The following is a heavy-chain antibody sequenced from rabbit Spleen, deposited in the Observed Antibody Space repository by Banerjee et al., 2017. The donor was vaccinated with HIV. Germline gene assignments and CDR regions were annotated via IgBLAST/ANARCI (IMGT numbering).Heavy chain of an antibody. CDR3: ARDTSSSFSSYGMDL. V-gene: IGHV1S45*01. D-gene: IGHD1-1*01. J-gene: IGHJ6*01. Sequence: QQQVVESGGGLVKPGASLTLSCKASGLDFSVGDVMCWVRQAPGKGLEWIACIDPGSSGFTYFATWAKGRFTCSKTSSTTVTLQMTRLTAADTTTYFCARDTSSSFSSYGMDLWGQGTLVTVS. CDR2: IDPGSSGFT. CDR1: GLDFSVGDV.